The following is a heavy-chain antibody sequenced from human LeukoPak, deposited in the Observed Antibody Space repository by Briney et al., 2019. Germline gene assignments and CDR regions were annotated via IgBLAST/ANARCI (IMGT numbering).Heavy chain of an antibody. V-gene: IGHV4-34*01. CDR1: GGSFSGYY. J-gene: IGHJ4*02. D-gene: IGHD3-22*01. CDR2: INHSGST. CDR3: ARGRAKRYYYDSSGYSYYFDY. Sequence: SETLSLTCAVYGGSFSGYYWSWIRQPPGKGLEWIGEINHSGSTNYNPYLKSRVTISVDTSKNQFSLKLSSVTAADTAVYYCARGRAKRYYYDSSGYSYYFDYWGQGTLVTVSS.